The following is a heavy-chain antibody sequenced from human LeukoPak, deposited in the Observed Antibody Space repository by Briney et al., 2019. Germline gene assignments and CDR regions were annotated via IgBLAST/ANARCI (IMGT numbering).Heavy chain of an antibody. CDR1: GFTFNIYA. V-gene: IGHV3-64D*06. Sequence: GGSLRLSCSASGFTFNIYAMHWVRQAPGKGLEYISAISTDGGGTYYADSVKGRFTISRDNSKNTLYLQMSSLRTEDTAVYYCVKYHNSCYSVWGQGTLAAVSS. CDR3: VKYHNSCYSV. J-gene: IGHJ4*02. CDR2: ISTDGGGT. D-gene: IGHD2-21*01.